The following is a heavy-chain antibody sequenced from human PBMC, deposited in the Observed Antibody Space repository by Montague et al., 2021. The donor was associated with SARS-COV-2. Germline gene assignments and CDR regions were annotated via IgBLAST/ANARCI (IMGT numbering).Heavy chain of an antibody. CDR1: GASIMGYH. Sequence: ETLSLTCGVSGASIMGYHWSWVRKPPGRGLEWIGDVRDTGTTNYNPSLHNRITISIDTSEGQFSLRLTSVTAADTAVYYCARFFRVGTSSAFDRWGQGIPVTVSS. CDR3: ARFFRVGTSSAFDR. V-gene: IGHV4-59*08. D-gene: IGHD3-10*01. J-gene: IGHJ4*02. CDR2: VRDTGTT.